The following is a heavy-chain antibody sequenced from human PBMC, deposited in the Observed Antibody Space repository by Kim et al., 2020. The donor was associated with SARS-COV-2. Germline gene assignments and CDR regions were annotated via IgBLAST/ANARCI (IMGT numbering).Heavy chain of an antibody. CDR3: SKTPVRGGVIVNFDY. Sequence: GGSLRLSCEASGFTFSSYGMSWVRQAPGKGLDWVSAISGSGGSTYYSDSVKGRFTISRDNSKNTLYRHMNSLRAEDTAVYYCSKTPVRGGVIVNFDYWG. V-gene: IGHV3-23*01. CDR1: GFTFSSYG. D-gene: IGHD2-2*01. J-gene: IGHJ4*01. CDR2: ISGSGGST.